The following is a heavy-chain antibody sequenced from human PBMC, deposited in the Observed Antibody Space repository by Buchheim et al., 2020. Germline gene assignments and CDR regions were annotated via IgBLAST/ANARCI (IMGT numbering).Heavy chain of an antibody. CDR3: ARGTVTTSGYPTGVAASGGYYYYYGMDV. V-gene: IGHV1-2*04. CDR2: INPNSGGT. D-gene: IGHD2-15*01. J-gene: IGHJ6*02. Sequence: QVQLVQSGAEVKKPGASVKVSCKASGYTFTGYYMHWVRQAPGQGLEWMGWINPNSGGTNYAQKFQGWVTMTRDTSISTAYMELSRLRSDDTAVYYCARGTVTTSGYPTGVAASGGYYYYYGMDVWGQGTT. CDR1: GYTFTGYY.